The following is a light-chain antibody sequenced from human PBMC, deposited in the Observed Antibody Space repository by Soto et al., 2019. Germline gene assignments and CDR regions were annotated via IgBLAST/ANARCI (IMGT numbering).Light chain of an antibody. CDR2: DAS. J-gene: IGKJ1*01. V-gene: IGKV3-15*01. Sequence: ELVMTQSPSTLSVSPGERATLFCRAGQSVSSDLGWYQQKPGQAPRLLIYDASTRATGIPARFSGSGSGTEFTLTISSLQSEDSAVYYCQQYNKWPQTFGQGTKWISN. CDR1: QSVSSD. CDR3: QQYNKWPQT.